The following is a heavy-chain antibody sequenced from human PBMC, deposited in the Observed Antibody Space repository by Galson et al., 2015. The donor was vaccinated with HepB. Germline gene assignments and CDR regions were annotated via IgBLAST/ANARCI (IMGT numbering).Heavy chain of an antibody. CDR1: GDSVSSNSAA. V-gene: IGHV6-1*01. D-gene: IGHD2-21*02. CDR2: TYYRSRWYY. CDR3: ARDSAIGLDACDI. J-gene: IGHJ3*02. Sequence: CAISGDSVSSNSAAWNWIRQSPSRGLEWVGRTYYRSRWYYDYAESVKSRIIIIPDTSKNQFSLQLASVTPEDTGVYYCARDSAIGLDACDIWGQGTMVTVSS.